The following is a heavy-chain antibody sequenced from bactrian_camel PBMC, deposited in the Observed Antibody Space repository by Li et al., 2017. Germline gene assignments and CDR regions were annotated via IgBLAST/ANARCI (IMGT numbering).Heavy chain of an antibody. V-gene: IGHV3S53*01. CDR3: KAEGSGGAWYCADYGY. CDR1: DNTYSRSC. Sequence: QLVESGGGSVQVGGSLRLSCTASDNTYSRSCMGWFRQTAGTTEREGVVNRQRDGTPTYADSVKGRFTISTDKATNTVYLQMNSLKPEDTAMYYCKAEGSGGAWYCADYGYWGQGTQVTVS. D-gene: IGHD2*01. J-gene: IGHJ4*01. CDR2: RQRDGTP.